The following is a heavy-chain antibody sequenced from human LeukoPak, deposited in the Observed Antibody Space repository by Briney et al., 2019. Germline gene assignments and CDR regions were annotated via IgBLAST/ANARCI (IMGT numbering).Heavy chain of an antibody. Sequence: PSETLPLTCAVYGGSFSGYYWTWIRQPPGKGLEWIGQISHSGSTNYNPSLKSRVTISVDTSKNHFSLKLSSVTAADTALYYCADSSSWDYWGQGTLVTVSS. V-gene: IGHV4-34*01. CDR1: GGSFSGYY. CDR3: ADSSSWDY. D-gene: IGHD6-13*01. J-gene: IGHJ4*02. CDR2: ISHSGST.